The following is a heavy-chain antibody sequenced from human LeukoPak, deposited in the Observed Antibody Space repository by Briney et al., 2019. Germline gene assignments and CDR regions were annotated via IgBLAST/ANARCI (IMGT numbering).Heavy chain of an antibody. CDR1: GSRFTSYW. J-gene: IGHJ4*02. Sequence: GEPPKFSCQGSGSRFTSYWVGGVRQLPGKGMEWMGIIYPGDSDTRYSPPFQRQVTISADKSIRTAYLQWSSLKASDTAMYYCARQGHIAAAVLYWGQGTLVTVSS. D-gene: IGHD6-13*01. V-gene: IGHV5-51*01. CDR3: ARQGHIAAAVLY. CDR2: IYPGDSDT.